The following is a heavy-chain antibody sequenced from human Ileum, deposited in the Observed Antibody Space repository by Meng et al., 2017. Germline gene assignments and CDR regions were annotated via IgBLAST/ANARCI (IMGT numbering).Heavy chain of an antibody. CDR3: AKDRGVRGIMGAFDM. V-gene: IGHV3-23*01. CDR1: GFTFINYA. Sequence: GESLKISCAASGFTFINYAMTWVRQAPGKGLDWVSTVSGSGGDTYYADSVKGRFTFSRDNSKNTLSLQMNSLRAEDTAVYYCAKDRGVRGIMGAFDMWGQGTMVTVSS. CDR2: VSGSGGDT. J-gene: IGHJ3*02. D-gene: IGHD3-10*01.